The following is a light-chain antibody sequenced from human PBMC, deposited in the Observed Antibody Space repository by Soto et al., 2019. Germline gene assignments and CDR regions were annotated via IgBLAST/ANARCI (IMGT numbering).Light chain of an antibody. V-gene: IGKV3-20*01. CDR1: QSIRSNY. J-gene: IGKJ5*01. CDR2: GAS. Sequence: EVVLTQSPGTLSLSPGERATLSCRASQSIRSNYVAWYQQKPGQGPRLLIYGASSRATGIPDRFSGSGSGTDFTLTISRLEPEDFAVYYCQQYGSSPLTFGQGTRLETK. CDR3: QQYGSSPLT.